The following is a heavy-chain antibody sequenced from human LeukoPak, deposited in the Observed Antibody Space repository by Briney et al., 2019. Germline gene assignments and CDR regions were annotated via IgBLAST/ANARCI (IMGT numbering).Heavy chain of an antibody. CDR3: ARAPTYYDFWSDY. Sequence: ASVKVSCKASGYTFTSYDINWVRQATGQGLEWMGIINPSGGSTSYAQKFQGRVTMTRDTSTSTVYMELSSLRSEDTAVYYCARAPTYYDFWSDYWGQGTLVTVSS. CDR2: INPSGGST. D-gene: IGHD3-3*01. CDR1: GYTFTSYD. J-gene: IGHJ4*02. V-gene: IGHV1-46*01.